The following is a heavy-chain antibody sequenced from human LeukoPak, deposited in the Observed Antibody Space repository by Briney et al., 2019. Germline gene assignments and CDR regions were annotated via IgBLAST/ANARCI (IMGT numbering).Heavy chain of an antibody. CDR3: ARGRGYSNEGEVYNWFDP. Sequence: GESLKISCKGSGYSSTSYWIGWVRQMPGKGLEWMGIIYPGDSDTRYSPSFQGQVTISADKSISTAYLQWSSLKASDTAMYYCARGRGYSNEGEVYNWFDPWGQGTLVTVSS. D-gene: IGHD5-12*01. J-gene: IGHJ5*02. CDR2: IYPGDSDT. CDR1: GYSSTSYW. V-gene: IGHV5-51*01.